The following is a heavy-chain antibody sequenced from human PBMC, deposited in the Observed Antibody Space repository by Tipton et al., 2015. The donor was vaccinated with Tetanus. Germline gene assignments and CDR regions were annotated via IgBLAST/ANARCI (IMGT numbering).Heavy chain of an antibody. CDR3: ARIGVSTDAYYFDF. Sequence: LSLTCTVSGDSIGSSGYFWSWIRQAPGKGLEWIGHVYSGGSFDYTPSLESRLTLSMDTSKNSFSLKLTSVTPADTALYYCARIGVSTDAYYFDFWGPGTLVTVSS. J-gene: IGHJ4*02. V-gene: IGHV4-31*03. D-gene: IGHD3-16*01. CDR2: VYSGGSF. CDR1: GDSIGSSGYF.